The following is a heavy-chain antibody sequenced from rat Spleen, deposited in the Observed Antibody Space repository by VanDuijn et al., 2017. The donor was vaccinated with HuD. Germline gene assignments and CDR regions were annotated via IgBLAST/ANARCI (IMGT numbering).Heavy chain of an antibody. CDR2: ISTGGGKI. J-gene: IGHJ2*01. D-gene: IGHD1-6*01. Sequence: EVQLVESDGGLVQPGRSLKLSCATSGFTFSDYYMAWVRQAPTKGLEWVASISTGGGKIYYRDSVKGRFTISRDNAKSTLYLQMDSLRSEDTATYYCASQPVMYTTDYYYADYWGQGVMVTVSS. CDR3: ASQPVMYTTDYYYADY. V-gene: IGHV5-25*01. CDR1: GFTFSDYY.